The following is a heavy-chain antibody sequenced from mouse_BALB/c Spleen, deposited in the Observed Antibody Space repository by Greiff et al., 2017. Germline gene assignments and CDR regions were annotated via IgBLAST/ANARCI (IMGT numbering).Heavy chain of an antibody. J-gene: IGHJ4*01. D-gene: IGHD1-1*01. Sequence: EVKLMESGGGLVQPGGSLKLSCAASGFTFSSYTMSWVRQTPEKRLEWVAYISNGGGSTYYPDTVKGRFTISRDNAKNTLYLQMSSLKSEDTAMYYCARHSLYVAMDYWGQGTSVTVSS. CDR3: ARHSLYVAMDY. CDR2: ISNGGGST. CDR1: GFTFSSYT. V-gene: IGHV5-12-2*01.